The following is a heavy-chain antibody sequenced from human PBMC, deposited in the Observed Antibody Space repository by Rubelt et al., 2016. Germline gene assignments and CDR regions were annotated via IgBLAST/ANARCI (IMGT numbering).Heavy chain of an antibody. CDR1: GFTFHDYA. Sequence: SLRLSCAASGFTFHDYAMHWVRQAPGKGLEWVSGIGWNSANIGYADSVKGRFTISRDNAKNSLYLQMNSLRGDDTALYYFAKDKGDCSGGSRDSGYYGMDVWGQGTTVTVSS. J-gene: IGHJ6*02. V-gene: IGHV3-9*01. D-gene: IGHD2-15*01. CDR3: AKDKGDCSGGSRDSGYYGMDV. CDR2: IGWNSANI.